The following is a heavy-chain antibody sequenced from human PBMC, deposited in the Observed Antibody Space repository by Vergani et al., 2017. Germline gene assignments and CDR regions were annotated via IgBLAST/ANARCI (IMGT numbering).Heavy chain of an antibody. D-gene: IGHD1-1*01. CDR3: ARVFRRERLFAFDI. Sequence: QVQLVESGGGVVQPGRSLRLSCAASGFTFSDYYMSWIRQAPGKGLEWVSYISSSGSTIYYADSVKGRFTISRDNAKNSLYLQMNSLRAEDTAVYYCARVFRRERLFAFDIWGQGTMVTVSS. CDR1: GFTFSDYY. CDR2: ISSSGSTI. J-gene: IGHJ3*02. V-gene: IGHV3-11*01.